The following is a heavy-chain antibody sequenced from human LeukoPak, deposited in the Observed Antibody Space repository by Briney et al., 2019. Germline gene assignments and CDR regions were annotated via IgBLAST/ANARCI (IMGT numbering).Heavy chain of an antibody. CDR1: GGSISSGSYY. D-gene: IGHD2-15*01. CDR3: ARGEAGTATDFDY. V-gene: IGHV4-61*02. J-gene: IGHJ4*02. CDR2: IYTSGST. Sequence: SETLSLTCTVSGGSISSGSYYWSWIRQPAGTGLEWIGRIYTSGSTNYNPSLKSRVTISLDTSKNQFSLKLSSVTAADTAVYYCARGEAGTATDFDYWGQGTLVTVSS.